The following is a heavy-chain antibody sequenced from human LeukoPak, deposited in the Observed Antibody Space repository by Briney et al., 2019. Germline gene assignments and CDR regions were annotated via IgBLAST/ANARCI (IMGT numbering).Heavy chain of an antibody. CDR1: GGSISSYY. J-gene: IGHJ4*02. Sequence: SETLSFTCTVSGGSISSYYWSWIRQPPGKGLEWIGYIYYSGSTNYNPSLKSRVTISVDTSKNQFSLKLSSVTAADTAVYYCARVGTYGSGSYLSWLDYWGQGTLVTVSS. D-gene: IGHD3-10*01. V-gene: IGHV4-59*01. CDR3: ARVGTYGSGSYLSWLDY. CDR2: IYYSGST.